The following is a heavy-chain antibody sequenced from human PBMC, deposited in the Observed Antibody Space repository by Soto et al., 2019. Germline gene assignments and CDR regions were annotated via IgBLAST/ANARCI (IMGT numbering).Heavy chain of an antibody. CDR3: ARIGDYGDQYYFAY. D-gene: IGHD4-17*01. Sequence: QVQLVQSGAEVKKPGASVKVSCKASGYTFTSYAMHWVRQAPGQRLEWMGWINAGNGNTKYSQKFQGRVTITRDTSASTAYMELSSLRSEDTAVYYCARIGDYGDQYYFAYWGQGTLVTVSS. J-gene: IGHJ4*02. CDR2: INAGNGNT. CDR1: GYTFTSYA. V-gene: IGHV1-3*01.